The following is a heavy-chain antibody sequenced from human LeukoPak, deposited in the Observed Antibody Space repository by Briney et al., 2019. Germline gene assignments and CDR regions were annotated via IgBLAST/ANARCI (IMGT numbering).Heavy chain of an antibody. Sequence: PSETLSLTCTVSGGSISSYYWSWIRQPPGKGLEWIGYIYYSGSTNYNPSLKSRVTISVDTSKNQFSLKLSSVTAADTAVYYCASSPNTFGGVIVLPDYWGQGTLVTVSS. CDR3: ASSPNTFGGVIVLPDY. D-gene: IGHD3-16*02. CDR1: GGSISSYY. CDR2: IYYSGST. V-gene: IGHV4-59*08. J-gene: IGHJ4*02.